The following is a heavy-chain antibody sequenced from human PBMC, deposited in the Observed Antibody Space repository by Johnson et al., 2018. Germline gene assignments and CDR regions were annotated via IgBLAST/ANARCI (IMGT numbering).Heavy chain of an antibody. D-gene: IGHD6-6*01. CDR2: INPSGGSA. Sequence: QVQLVQSGAEVKKPGASVKVSCKASGYTFISYYIHWVRQAPGQGLEWMGIINPSGGSATYAQQFQGGVTSTRDTSTTTVDLEVSGLRSEDTAVYYCARGYSSSSVIDYWGQGTLVTVSS. J-gene: IGHJ4*02. V-gene: IGHV1-46*01. CDR3: ARGYSSSSVIDY. CDR1: GYTFISYY.